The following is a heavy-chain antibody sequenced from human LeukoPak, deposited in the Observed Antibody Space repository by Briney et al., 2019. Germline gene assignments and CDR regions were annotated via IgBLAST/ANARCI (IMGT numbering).Heavy chain of an antibody. CDR3: ARGGHRQKEF. J-gene: IGHJ4*02. CDR1: GFTFSNYW. V-gene: IGHV3-7*01. CDR2: INQDGSGK. D-gene: IGHD3-10*01. Sequence: GESLRHSCAASGFTFSNYWMTWVRQSPGKGLEWVAIINQDGSGKYYVDSVKGRFTISRDNAKNSLYLQMSSLRAEDMAVYYCARGGHRQKEFWGQGTLVTVSS.